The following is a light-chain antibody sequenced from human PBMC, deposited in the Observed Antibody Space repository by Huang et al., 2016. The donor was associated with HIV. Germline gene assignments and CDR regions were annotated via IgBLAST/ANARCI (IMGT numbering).Light chain of an antibody. CDR2: DAS. Sequence: DIQMTQSPSSLSASVGDRVTITCQASQDIAKFLNWYQQKPVQAPKLLIYDASTWQTGVPSRFSGSGSGTDFIFTISSLQPEDIATYYCQQYDSLPPWTFGQGTKVEI. CDR3: QQYDSLPPWT. V-gene: IGKV1-33*01. CDR1: QDIAKF. J-gene: IGKJ1*01.